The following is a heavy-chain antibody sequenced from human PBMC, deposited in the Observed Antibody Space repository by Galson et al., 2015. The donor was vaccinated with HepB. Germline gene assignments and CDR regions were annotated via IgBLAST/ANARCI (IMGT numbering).Heavy chain of an antibody. V-gene: IGHV4-34*01. CDR2: INHSGST. Sequence: SETLSLTCAVYGGSFSGYYWSWIRQPPGKGLEWIGEINHSGSTNYNPSLKSRVTVSVDTSKNQFSLKLSSVTAADTAVYYCASLFYSGYDYYFQHWGQGTLVTVSS. CDR1: GGSFSGYY. D-gene: IGHD5-12*01. CDR3: ASLFYSGYDYYFQH. J-gene: IGHJ1*01.